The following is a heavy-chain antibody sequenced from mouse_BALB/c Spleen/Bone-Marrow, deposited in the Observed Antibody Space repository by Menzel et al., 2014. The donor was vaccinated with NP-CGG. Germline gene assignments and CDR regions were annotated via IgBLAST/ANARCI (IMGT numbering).Heavy chain of an antibody. D-gene: IGHD2-3*01. V-gene: IGHV1S81*02. J-gene: IGHJ3*01. CDR2: INPSNGRT. CDR1: GYTFTSYW. Sequence: QVQLQQSGAELVKPGASVKLPCKASGYTFTSYWIHWVKLRPGHGLEWIGEINPSNGRTNYNEKFKNKATLTVDKSSSTAYIQLSSLTSEDSAVYYCARYDGPAWFAYWGQGTLVTVS. CDR3: ARYDGPAWFAY.